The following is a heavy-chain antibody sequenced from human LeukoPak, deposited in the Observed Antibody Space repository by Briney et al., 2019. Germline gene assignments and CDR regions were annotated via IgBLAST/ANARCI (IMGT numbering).Heavy chain of an antibody. V-gene: IGHV4-4*07. D-gene: IGHD2-8*02. CDR3: AGDTGGSPLYSFDY. Sequence: PSETLSLTCTVSGGPINNYYLIWIRQPAGKGLEWIGRFYPSGSPDYNPSLKSRITMSVATSKNQFSLKLSSVTAADTAVYYCAGDTGGSPLYSFDYWGQGTQVTVSS. CDR1: GGPINNYY. CDR2: FYPSGSP. J-gene: IGHJ4*02.